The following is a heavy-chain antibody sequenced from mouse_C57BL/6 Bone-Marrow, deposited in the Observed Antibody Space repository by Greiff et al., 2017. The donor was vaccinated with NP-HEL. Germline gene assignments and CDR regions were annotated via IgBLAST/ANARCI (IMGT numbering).Heavy chain of an antibody. CDR3: ARSYGNYYWFAY. V-gene: IGHV1-64*01. D-gene: IGHD2-10*02. CDR2: IHPNSGST. Sequence: QVQLQQPGAELVKPGASVKLSCKASGYTFTSYWMHWVKPRPGQGLEWIGMIHPNSGSTNYNEKFKSKATLTVDKSSSTAYMQLSSLTSEDSAVYYCARSYGNYYWFAYWGRGTLVTVSA. J-gene: IGHJ3*01. CDR1: GYTFTSYW.